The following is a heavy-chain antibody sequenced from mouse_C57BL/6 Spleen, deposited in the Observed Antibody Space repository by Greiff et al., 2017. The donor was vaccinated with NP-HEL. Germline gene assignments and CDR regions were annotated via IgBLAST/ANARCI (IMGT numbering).Heavy chain of an antibody. CDR3: ARLEAKNFYFDY. CDR1: GYTFTSYG. CDR2: IYPRSGNT. V-gene: IGHV1-81*01. Sequence: VQLQQSGAELARPGASVKLSCKASGYTFTSYGISWVKQRTGQGLEWIGEIYPRSGNTYYNEKFKGKATLTADKSSITPYMELRILTTEDSAVYFCARLEAKNFYFDYWGQGTTLTVSS. J-gene: IGHJ2*01.